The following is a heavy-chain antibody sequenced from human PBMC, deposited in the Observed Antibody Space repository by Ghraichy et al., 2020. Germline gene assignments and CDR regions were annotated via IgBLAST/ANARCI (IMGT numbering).Heavy chain of an antibody. CDR2: INHSGST. V-gene: IGHV4-34*01. Sequence: SETLSLTCAVYGGSFSGYYWSWIRQPPGKGLEWIGEINHSGSTNYNPSLKSRVTISVDTSKNQFSLKLSSVTAADTAVYYCARGLVSSWNRHWFDPWGQGTLVTVSS. CDR3: ARGLVSSWNRHWFDP. CDR1: GGSFSGYY. J-gene: IGHJ5*02. D-gene: IGHD1-1*01.